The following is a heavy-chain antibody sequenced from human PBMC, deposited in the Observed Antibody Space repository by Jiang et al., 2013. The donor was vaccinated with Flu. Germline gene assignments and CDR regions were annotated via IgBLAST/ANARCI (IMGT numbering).Heavy chain of an antibody. V-gene: IGHV4-39*01. Sequence: GPGLVKPSETLSLTCTVSGGSISSSSYYWGWIRQPPGKGLEWIGSIYYSGSTYYNPSLKSRVTISVDTSKNQFSLKLSSVTAADTAVYYCARQKGSGWSGGSLIPKGPFDYWGQGTLVTVSS. D-gene: IGHD6-19*01. CDR3: ARQKGSGWSGGSLIPKGPFDY. CDR2: IYYSGST. J-gene: IGHJ4*02. CDR1: GGSISSSSYY.